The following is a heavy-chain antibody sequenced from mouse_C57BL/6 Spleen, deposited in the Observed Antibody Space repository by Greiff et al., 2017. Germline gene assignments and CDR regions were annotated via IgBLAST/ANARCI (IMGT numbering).Heavy chain of an antibody. D-gene: IGHD2-1*01. J-gene: IGHJ4*01. Sequence: VKLMESGPGLVAPSQSLSITCTVSGFSLTSYGVHWVRQPPGKGLEWLVVIWSDGSTTYNSALKSRLSISKDNSKSQVFLKMNSLQTDDTAMYYCARQPIYYGNYYAMDYWGQGTSVTVSS. V-gene: IGHV2-6-1*01. CDR2: IWSDGST. CDR3: ARQPIYYGNYYAMDY. CDR1: GFSLTSYG.